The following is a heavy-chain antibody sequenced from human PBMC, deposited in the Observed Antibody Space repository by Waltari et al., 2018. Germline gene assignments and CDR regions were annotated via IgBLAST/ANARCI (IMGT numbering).Heavy chain of an antibody. CDR3: AIDQWFAFDI. J-gene: IGHJ3*02. CDR2: IMTGGSEQ. CDR1: GFILSRYW. D-gene: IGHD3-22*01. V-gene: IGHV3-7*01. Sequence: EVQLVESGGGWVQPGGCLRLSCAASGFILSRYWMSSVRQAPGKGTEWVANIMTGGSEQYYVASVRGRITISRDNAKNSLYLQMNGLRPEDTAVYDCAIDQWFAFDIGGHGTMVTVSS.